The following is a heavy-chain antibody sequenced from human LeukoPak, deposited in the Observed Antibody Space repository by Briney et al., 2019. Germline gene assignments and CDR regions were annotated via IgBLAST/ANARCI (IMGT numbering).Heavy chain of an antibody. CDR2: IYSSGSI. CDR3: ARRDWNYWYFDL. V-gene: IGHV4-4*07. J-gene: IGHJ2*01. CDR1: GGSISSYY. Sequence: SETLSLTCTVSGGSISSYYWSWIRQPAGKGLEWIGRIYSSGSINYNPSLNSRVTMSVDTSNNQFSLKLSSVTAADTAVYYWARRDWNYWYFDLWGRGTLVTVYS. D-gene: IGHD1-1*01.